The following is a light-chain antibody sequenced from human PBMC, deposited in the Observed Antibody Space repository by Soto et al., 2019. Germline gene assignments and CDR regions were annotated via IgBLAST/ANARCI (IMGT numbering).Light chain of an antibody. CDR2: GVG. J-gene: IGLJ1*01. Sequence: QSALTQPPSVSGAPGQSVTISCTGTSSDVGSYNRVSWYQQPPGTAPKLGIYGVGNRTSGVPDRFSGSKSGNTASLTISGLQAEDEADYFCRLDTSSSYVFVTGTKLNVL. V-gene: IGLV2-18*01. CDR1: SSDVGSYNR. CDR3: RLDTSSSYV.